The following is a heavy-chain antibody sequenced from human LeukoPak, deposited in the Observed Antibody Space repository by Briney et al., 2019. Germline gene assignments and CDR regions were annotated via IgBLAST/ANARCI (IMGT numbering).Heavy chain of an antibody. Sequence: GGSLRLSCAASGFTFDDYGMSWVRQAPGKGLEWVGRIKSKTDGGTTDYAAPVKGRLTISRDDSKNTLYPQMNSLKTEDTAVYYCTTVHYDYVWGSYRYTNGDYWGQGTLVTVSS. CDR2: IKSKTDGGTT. V-gene: IGHV3-15*01. J-gene: IGHJ4*02. CDR3: TTVHYDYVWGSYRYTNGDY. CDR1: GFTFDDYG. D-gene: IGHD3-16*02.